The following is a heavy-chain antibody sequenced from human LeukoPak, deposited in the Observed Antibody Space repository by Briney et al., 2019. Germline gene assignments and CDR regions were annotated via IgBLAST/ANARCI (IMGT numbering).Heavy chain of an antibody. CDR2: IIPIFGTA. J-gene: IGHJ3*02. V-gene: IGHV1-69*01. Sequence: SVKVSCKASGGTFSSYAISWVRQAPGQGLEWMGGIIPIFGTANYAQKFQGRVTITADESTSTAYMELSSLRSEDTAVYYCARPSPAITIFGVVISRGAFDIWGQGTMVTVSS. D-gene: IGHD3-3*01. CDR3: ARPSPAITIFGVVISRGAFDI. CDR1: GGTFSSYA.